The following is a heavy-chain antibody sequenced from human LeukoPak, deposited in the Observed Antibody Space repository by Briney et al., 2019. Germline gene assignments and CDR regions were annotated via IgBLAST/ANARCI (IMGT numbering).Heavy chain of an antibody. V-gene: IGHV1-18*01. J-gene: IGHJ3*02. CDR1: GYTFITSG. CDR3: VRETGQWLAPAAFDI. D-gene: IGHD6-19*01. Sequence: APVKVSCKASGYTFITSGISWVRQAPGQGLEWMGWISANTGDTNYAQKFQGRVTMTTDPSTSTAYMELRSLKSDDTAVYYCVRETGQWLAPAAFDIWGQGAMVTVSS. CDR2: ISANTGDT.